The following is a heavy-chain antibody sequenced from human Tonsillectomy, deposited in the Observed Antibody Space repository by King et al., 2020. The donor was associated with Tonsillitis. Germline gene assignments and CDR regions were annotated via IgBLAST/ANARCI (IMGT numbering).Heavy chain of an antibody. D-gene: IGHD2-8*01. Sequence: VQLVESGGGVVQPGRSLRLSCAASGFTFSNFAMHWVRQAPGKGLEWVAVISYDGSNKYCADSVKGRFTISRDNSKNTLYLQMNSLRAENTAVYYCAKGLAGVPDYYYYYGMDVWGQGTTVTVSS. CDR1: GFTFSNFA. V-gene: IGHV3-30*18. CDR3: AKGLAGVPDYYYYYGMDV. J-gene: IGHJ6*02. CDR2: ISYDGSNK.